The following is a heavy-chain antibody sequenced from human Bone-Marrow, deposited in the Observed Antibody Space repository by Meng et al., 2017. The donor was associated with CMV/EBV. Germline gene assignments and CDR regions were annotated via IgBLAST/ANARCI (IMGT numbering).Heavy chain of an antibody. CDR3: ASWAGNTFDY. Sequence: QAQQVRPGVEVKKSVSSVKVSCKASGGTFSSYAISWVRQAPGQGLEWMGGIIPIFGTANYAQKFQGRVTITADESTSTAYMELSSLRSEDTAVYYCASWAGNTFDYWGQGTLVTVSS. CDR1: GGTFSSYA. D-gene: IGHD2/OR15-2a*01. V-gene: IGHV1-69*01. J-gene: IGHJ4*02. CDR2: IIPIFGTA.